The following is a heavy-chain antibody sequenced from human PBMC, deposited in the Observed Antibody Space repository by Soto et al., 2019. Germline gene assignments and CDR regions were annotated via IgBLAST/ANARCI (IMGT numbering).Heavy chain of an antibody. CDR3: VKDRGSSWYDTYYFGMDV. CDR2: ITSNGGST. Sequence: WGSLRLSCSASGFTFSNYAMHWFRQAPGKGLECVSVITSNGGSTYYADSVTGRFAISRDNSKNTLFLQVSSLRVEDTAVYYCVKDRGSSWYDTYYFGMDVWGQGTTVTVSS. V-gene: IGHV3-64D*06. D-gene: IGHD6-13*01. CDR1: GFTFSNYA. J-gene: IGHJ6*02.